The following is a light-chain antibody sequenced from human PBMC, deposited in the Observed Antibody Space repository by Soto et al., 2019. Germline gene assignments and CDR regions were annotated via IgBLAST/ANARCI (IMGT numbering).Light chain of an antibody. CDR1: SGHSGYD. CDR2: LSSGGSH. V-gene: IGLV4-69*01. Sequence: QSVLTQSPSASASLGASDNLTCTLSSGHSGYDIAWHQQQPEKGPRYLMKLSSGGSHPKGYGVPDLFSGSRSGAERYLTISSLQSEDEAVYYCQTWLTRIVIFGGGTNLTVL. J-gene: IGLJ2*01. CDR3: QTWLTRIVI.